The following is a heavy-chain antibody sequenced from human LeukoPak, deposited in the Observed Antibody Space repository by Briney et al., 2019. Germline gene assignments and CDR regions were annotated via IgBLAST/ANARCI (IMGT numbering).Heavy chain of an antibody. CDR3: ARATSTYYYDSSGLDY. CDR1: GGSISSSNW. J-gene: IGHJ4*02. V-gene: IGHV4-4*02. D-gene: IGHD3-22*01. Sequence: SETLSLTCAVSGGSISSSNWWSWVRQPPGKGLEWIGEIYHSGSTNYNPSLKSRVTISVDKSKNQFSLKLSSVTAADTAAYYCARATSTYYYDSSGLDYWGQGTLVTVSS. CDR2: IYHSGST.